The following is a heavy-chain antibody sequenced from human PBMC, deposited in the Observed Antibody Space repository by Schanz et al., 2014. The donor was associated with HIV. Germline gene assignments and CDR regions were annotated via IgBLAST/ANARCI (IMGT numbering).Heavy chain of an antibody. CDR1: GFTFDSYG. CDR2: ISDSGYTR. V-gene: IGHV3-23*04. J-gene: IGHJ2*01. Sequence: VRLVESGGGVVRPGRSLRLSCAASGFTFDSYGIHWVRQAPGKGLEWVSTISDSGYTRNYADSVKGRFITSRDNSKNTVYLYMKNLRAEDTAVYFCAKNGREHSSSWYYWYFDLWGRGTLVTVSS. CDR3: AKNGREHSSSWYYWYFDL. D-gene: IGHD6-13*01.